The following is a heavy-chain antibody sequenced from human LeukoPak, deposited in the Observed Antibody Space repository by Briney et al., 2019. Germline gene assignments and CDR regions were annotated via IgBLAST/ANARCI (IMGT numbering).Heavy chain of an antibody. CDR1: GYGFTSYW. J-gene: IGHJ4*02. CDR3: ARRLSSSWYPAFDD. D-gene: IGHD6-13*01. Sequence: GEYLKTFSKGSGYGFTSYWFGWVRQMPGKGLEWLGIIYPCDSDTRYNPSFQGQVTISADKSISTAYLQWSSVKAADTAMYYCARRLSSSWYPAFDDWGQGTLVTVSS. CDR2: IYPCDSDT. V-gene: IGHV5-51*01.